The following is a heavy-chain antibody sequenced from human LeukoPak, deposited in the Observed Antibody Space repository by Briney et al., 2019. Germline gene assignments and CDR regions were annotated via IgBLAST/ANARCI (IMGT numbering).Heavy chain of an antibody. D-gene: IGHD6-13*01. Sequence: SSETLSLTCTVSGGSISSYYWSWIRQPPGKGLEWIGYIYYSGSTNYNPSLKSRVTISVDTSKNQFSLKLSSVTAADTAVYYCAREVYSSRRPPYYSDYWGQGTLVTVSS. V-gene: IGHV4-59*12. J-gene: IGHJ4*02. CDR3: AREVYSSRRPPYYSDY. CDR2: IYYSGST. CDR1: GGSISSYY.